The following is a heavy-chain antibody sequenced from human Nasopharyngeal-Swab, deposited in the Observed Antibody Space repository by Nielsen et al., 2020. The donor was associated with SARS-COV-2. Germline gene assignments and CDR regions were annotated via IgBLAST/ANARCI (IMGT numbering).Heavy chain of an antibody. D-gene: IGHD1-26*01. V-gene: IGHV4-4*02. Sequence: WIRQPPGKGLEWIGEIYNTGSTNYNPSLRSRVTMSVDKSKNQFSLKLSSVTAADTAVYYCARRGLVGVTISFDYWGQRTLVTVSS. CDR3: ARRGLVGVTISFDY. CDR2: IYNTGST. J-gene: IGHJ4*02.